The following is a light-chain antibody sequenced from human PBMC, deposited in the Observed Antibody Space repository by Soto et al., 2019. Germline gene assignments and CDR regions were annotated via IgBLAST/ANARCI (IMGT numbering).Light chain of an antibody. V-gene: IGLV2-14*03. CDR3: GSYTITSTLMI. CDR2: DVT. Sequence: QSVLTQPASVSGSPGQSITISCSGTPSDIGAYNYVSWYQHLPGKAPEVIIYDVTNRPSGVSSRFSGSKSGTTASLTISGLQAEDEANYYCGSYTITSTLMIFGGGTKLTV. J-gene: IGLJ2*01. CDR1: PSDIGAYNY.